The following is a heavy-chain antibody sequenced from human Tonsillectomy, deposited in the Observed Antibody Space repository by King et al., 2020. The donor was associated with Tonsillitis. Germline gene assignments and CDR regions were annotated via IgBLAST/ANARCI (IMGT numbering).Heavy chain of an antibody. CDR1: GYTFINYA. J-gene: IGHJ4*02. CDR3: ARAPSRWTGYPHDFDF. CDR2: INTNTGNP. Sequence: VQLVESGSELKKPGASVKVSCKASGYTFINYAINWVRQAPGQGLEWMGWINTNTGNPTYAQGFTGRFVFSLDTSVSTAYLQISSLKAEDTAVYYCARAPSRWTGYPHDFDFWGQGTLVTVSS. D-gene: IGHD3/OR15-3a*01. V-gene: IGHV7-4-1*02.